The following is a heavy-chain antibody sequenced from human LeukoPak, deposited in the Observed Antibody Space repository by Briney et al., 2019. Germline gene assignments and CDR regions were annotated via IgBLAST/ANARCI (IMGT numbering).Heavy chain of an antibody. V-gene: IGHV3-66*01. CDR1: GFTVSSNY. Sequence: GGSLRLSCAASGFTVSSNYMSWVRQAPGKGLEWVSVIYSGGSTYYADSVKGRFTISRDNSKNTLYLQMNSLRAEDTAVYYCARTGVGATFAFDIWGQGTMVTVSS. J-gene: IGHJ3*02. D-gene: IGHD1-26*01. CDR3: ARTGVGATFAFDI. CDR2: IYSGGST.